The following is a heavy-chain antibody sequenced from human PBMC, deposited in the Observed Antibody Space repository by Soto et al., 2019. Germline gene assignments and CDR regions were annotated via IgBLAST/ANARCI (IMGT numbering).Heavy chain of an antibody. CDR3: AKYQLRFYYYYGMDV. CDR2: ISGSGGST. J-gene: IGHJ6*02. D-gene: IGHD2-2*01. CDR1: GFTFSSYA. V-gene: IGHV3-23*01. Sequence: GGPLRLSCAASGFTFSSYAMSWVRQAPGKGLEWVSAISGSGGSTYYADSVKGRFTISRDNSKNTLYLQMNSLRAEDTAVYYCAKYQLRFYYYYGMDVWGQGTTVTVSS.